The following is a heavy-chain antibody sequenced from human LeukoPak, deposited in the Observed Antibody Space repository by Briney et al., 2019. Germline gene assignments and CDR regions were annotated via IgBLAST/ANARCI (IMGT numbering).Heavy chain of an antibody. CDR2: IYYSGST. Sequence: PSETLSLTCTVSGGSISSSTYYWGWIRQPPGKGLEWFGSIYYSGSTYYSPSLTIRVTISVDTSKNQCSLKLSSAPAAATAVYYCARVAAVVVPAAILTPLDYWGQGSLVTVSS. CDR1: GGSISSSTYY. V-gene: IGHV4-39*01. D-gene: IGHD2-2*01. J-gene: IGHJ4*02. CDR3: ARVAAVVVPAAILTPLDY.